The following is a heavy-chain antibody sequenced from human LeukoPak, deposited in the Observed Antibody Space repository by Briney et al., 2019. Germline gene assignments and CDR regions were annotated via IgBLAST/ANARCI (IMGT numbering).Heavy chain of an antibody. D-gene: IGHD3-22*01. V-gene: IGHV1-69*06. J-gene: IGHJ4*02. CDR1: GGTFSSYA. CDR2: IIPIFGTA. CDR3: ARDPDSSGYYHDY. Sequence: SVKVSCKASGGTFSSYAISWVRQAPGQGLEWMGGIIPIFGTANYAQKFQGRVTITADKSTSTAYMELSSLRSEDTAVYYCARDPDSSGYYHDYWGQGTLVTVSS.